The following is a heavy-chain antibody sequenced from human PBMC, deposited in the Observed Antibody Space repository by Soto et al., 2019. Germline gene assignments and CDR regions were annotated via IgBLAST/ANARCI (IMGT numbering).Heavy chain of an antibody. CDR1: GFTFSNAW. Sequence: GESLKISCAASGFTFSNAWMNWVRQAPGKGLEWVGRIKSKTDGGTTDYAAPVKGRFTISRDDSKNTLYLQMNSLKTEDTAVYYCTTDLFDLDYYDSSGYYVSFDYWGQGTLVTVSS. J-gene: IGHJ4*02. CDR3: TTDLFDLDYYDSSGYYVSFDY. D-gene: IGHD3-22*01. CDR2: IKSKTDGGTT. V-gene: IGHV3-15*07.